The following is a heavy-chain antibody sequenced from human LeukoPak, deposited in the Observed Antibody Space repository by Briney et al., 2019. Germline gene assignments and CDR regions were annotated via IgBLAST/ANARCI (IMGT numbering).Heavy chain of an antibody. CDR1: GGSISSYY. Sequence: SETLSLTCAVSGGSISSYYWSWIRQPPGKGLEWIGYIYYSGSTNYNPSLKSRVTISVDTSKNQFSLKLSSVTAADTAVYYCARGSGYPYFDYWGQGTLVTVSS. D-gene: IGHD3-22*01. J-gene: IGHJ4*02. CDR3: ARGSGYPYFDY. V-gene: IGHV4-59*01. CDR2: IYYSGST.